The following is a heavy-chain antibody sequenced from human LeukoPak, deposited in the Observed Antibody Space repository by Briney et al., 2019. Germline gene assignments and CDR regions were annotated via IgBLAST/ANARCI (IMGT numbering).Heavy chain of an antibody. Sequence: GGSLRLSCVASGFTFGSYWMHWVRQAPGKGPAWLSRISGDGGTYYADSVKGRFTISRDNAKNALYLQMKSLRAEDRAVYYCARELVSGSGSYGHWGQGTLVTVSS. CDR3: ARELVSGSGSYGH. V-gene: IGHV3-74*01. J-gene: IGHJ4*02. CDR1: GFTFGSYW. D-gene: IGHD3-10*01. CDR2: ISGDGGT.